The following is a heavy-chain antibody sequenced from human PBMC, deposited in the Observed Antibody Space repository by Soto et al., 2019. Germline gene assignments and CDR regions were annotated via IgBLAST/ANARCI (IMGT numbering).Heavy chain of an antibody. Sequence: QVQLVQSGAEVKKPGSSVKVSCKASGGTFSSYAISWVRQAPGQGLEWMGGIIPIFGTANYAQKFQGRVTITADESTITAYMELSSLRSEDTAVYYCARYWERLCGIVRGSFDYWGQGTLVTVSS. CDR2: IIPIFGTA. V-gene: IGHV1-69*01. J-gene: IGHJ4*02. CDR3: ARYWERLCGIVRGSFDY. D-gene: IGHD1-26*01. CDR1: GGTFSSYA.